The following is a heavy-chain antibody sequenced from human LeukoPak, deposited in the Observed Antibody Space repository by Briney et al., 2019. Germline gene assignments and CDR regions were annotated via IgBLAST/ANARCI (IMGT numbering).Heavy chain of an antibody. D-gene: IGHD7-27*01. CDR1: GGSINSGSYY. CDR2: TYSSGST. CDR3: ARGLGIGKDYFDC. Sequence: SETLSLTCTVSGGSINSGSYYWSWIRQPAGKGLEWIGRTYSSGSTNYNPSLKGRVTISVDTSKNQFSLKLSSVTAADKAVYYCARGLGIGKDYFDCWGQGTLVTVSS. J-gene: IGHJ4*02. V-gene: IGHV4-61*02.